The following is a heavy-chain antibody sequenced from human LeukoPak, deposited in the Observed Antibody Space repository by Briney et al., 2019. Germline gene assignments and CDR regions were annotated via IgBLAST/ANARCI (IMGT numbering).Heavy chain of an antibody. CDR1: GFTFSSYA. CDR2: ISGSGGST. CDR3: TKDSGMATILREYYFDY. Sequence: GGSLRLSCAASGFTFSSYAMSWVRQAPGKGLEWVSAISGSGGSTYYADSVKGRFTISRDNSKNTLYLQMNSLRAEDTAVYYCTKDSGMATILREYYFDYWGQGTLVTVSS. J-gene: IGHJ4*02. V-gene: IGHV3-23*01. D-gene: IGHD5-24*01.